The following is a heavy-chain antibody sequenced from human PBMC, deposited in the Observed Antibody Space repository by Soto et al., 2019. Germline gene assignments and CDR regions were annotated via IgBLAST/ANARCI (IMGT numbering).Heavy chain of an antibody. CDR1: SGSISTANW. V-gene: IGHV4-4*02. CDR3: ARRGGGVVLAATTPFDY. D-gene: IGHD2-15*01. CDR2: IYHSGST. J-gene: IGHJ4*02. Sequence: QVPLQESGPRLVRPSGTLSLTCTVSSGSISTANWWSWVRQPPGRGLEWIGEIYHSGSTNYKLSLKSRVTLSVDKSKNQFSLRLSSVTAADTATYYCARRGGGVVLAATTPFDYWGQGTLVTVSS.